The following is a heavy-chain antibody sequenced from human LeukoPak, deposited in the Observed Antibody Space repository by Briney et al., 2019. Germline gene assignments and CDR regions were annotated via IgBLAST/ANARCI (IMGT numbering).Heavy chain of an antibody. J-gene: IGHJ4*02. Sequence: GETLRLSCAASGFTISSYAFHWVRKAAGKGLQYVSAINGLGDNTYYANSVKGRFTISRDNSKNTLYLQMGTLRPEDMAVYYCARVYGYSYDYWGQGTLVTVSS. V-gene: IGHV3-64*01. D-gene: IGHD5-24*01. CDR1: GFTISSYA. CDR3: ARVYGYSYDY. CDR2: INGLGDNT.